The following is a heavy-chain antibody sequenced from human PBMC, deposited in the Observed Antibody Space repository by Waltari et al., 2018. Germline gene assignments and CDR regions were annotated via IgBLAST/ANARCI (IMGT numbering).Heavy chain of an antibody. J-gene: IGHJ4*02. CDR3: ARPRADY. V-gene: IGHV3-7*01. Sequence: EVQLVASGGGLVESGGPLRLSCAASGFTFSSYWMHWVRQAPGKGLEWVANIKQDGSDKNYMDSVKGRFTISRDNARNSLFLQMNSLGVEDTAVYYCARPRADYWGQGTLVTVSS. CDR2: IKQDGSDK. CDR1: GFTFSSYW.